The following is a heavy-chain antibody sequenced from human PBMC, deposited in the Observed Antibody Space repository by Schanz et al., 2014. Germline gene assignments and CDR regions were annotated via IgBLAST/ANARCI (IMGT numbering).Heavy chain of an antibody. J-gene: IGHJ3*02. D-gene: IGHD5-18*01. V-gene: IGHV1-69*04. Sequence: QVQLVQSEAEVKKPGASVKVSCKASGYTFSSYGITWVRQAPGQGLEWMGRIIPILGIANYAQKFQGRVTITADRSTSTAYMELSSLRSEDTAVYYCTRGGYSYALSAFDIWGQGTMVTVSS. CDR2: IIPILGIA. CDR1: GYTFSSYG. CDR3: TRGGYSYALSAFDI.